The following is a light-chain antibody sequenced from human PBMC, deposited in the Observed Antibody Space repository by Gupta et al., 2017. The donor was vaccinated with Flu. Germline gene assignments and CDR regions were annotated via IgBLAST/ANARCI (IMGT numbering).Light chain of an antibody. J-gene: IGKJ3*01. CDR1: QGISSY. CDR3: QRT. CDR2: SAS. V-gene: IGKV1-37*01. Sequence: DIQLTQSPSSLSASVGDRVNITCRVSQGISSYLNGYRQKPGKVPKLRIYSASNLKSGVTSRCSGSGSGTDCPRTIRSLKHEDGATDYGQRTFGHGTKVDIK.